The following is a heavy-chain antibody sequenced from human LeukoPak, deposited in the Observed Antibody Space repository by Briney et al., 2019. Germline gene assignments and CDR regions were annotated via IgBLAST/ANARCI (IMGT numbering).Heavy chain of an antibody. D-gene: IGHD3-22*01. CDR1: GGSISSSSYY. Sequence: SETLSLTCTVSGGSISSSSYYWGWIRQPPGKGLEWMGSIYYSGSTYYNPSLKSRVTISVDTSRNQFSLKLSSVTAADMAVYYCARGMYYYDSSGYYPIPAPPGFDYWGQGTLVTVSS. CDR3: ARGMYYYDSSGYYPIPAPPGFDY. J-gene: IGHJ4*02. CDR2: IYYSGST. V-gene: IGHV4-39*07.